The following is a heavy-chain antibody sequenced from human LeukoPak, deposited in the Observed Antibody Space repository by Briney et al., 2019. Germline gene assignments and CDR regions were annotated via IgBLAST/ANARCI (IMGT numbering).Heavy chain of an antibody. V-gene: IGHV3-30-3*02. CDR2: ISYVGSNK. Sequence: PGRSLRLSCAASGFTFSIYAMHWVRQAPGKGLEWVAVISYVGSNKYYADSVKGRFTISRDNSKNTLYLQMNSLRTEDTALYYCAKSPYAGYYFDYWGQGTLVTVSS. CDR3: AKSPYAGYYFDY. CDR1: GFTFSIYA. J-gene: IGHJ4*02. D-gene: IGHD2-8*01.